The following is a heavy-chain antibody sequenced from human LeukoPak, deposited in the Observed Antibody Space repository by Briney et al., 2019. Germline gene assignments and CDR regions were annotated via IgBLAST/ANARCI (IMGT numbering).Heavy chain of an antibody. CDR1: GGSISSGSYD. Sequence: SQTLSLACTVSGGSISSGSYDWSWIRQRAGKGLEWIGRIYTSGSTNYNPSLKSRVTISVDTSKNQFSLKLSSVTAADTAVYYCAREVLERLDYWGQGTLVTVSS. CDR2: IYTSGST. CDR3: AREVLERLDY. J-gene: IGHJ4*02. D-gene: IGHD1-1*01. V-gene: IGHV4-61*02.